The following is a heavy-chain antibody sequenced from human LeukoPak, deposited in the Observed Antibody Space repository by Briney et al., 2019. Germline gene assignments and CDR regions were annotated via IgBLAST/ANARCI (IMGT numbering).Heavy chain of an antibody. Sequence: PETLSLTCAVYGGSFSGYYWSWIRQPPGKGLEWIGEINHSGSTNYNPSLKSRVTISVDTSKNQFSLKLSSVTAADTAVYYCARAATVTTFYNWFDPWGRGTLVTVSS. CDR3: ARAATVTTFYNWFDP. CDR2: INHSGST. J-gene: IGHJ5*02. V-gene: IGHV4-34*01. D-gene: IGHD4-17*01. CDR1: GGSFSGYY.